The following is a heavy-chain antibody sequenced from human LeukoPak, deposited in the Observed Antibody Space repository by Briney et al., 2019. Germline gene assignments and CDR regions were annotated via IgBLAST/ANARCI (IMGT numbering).Heavy chain of an antibody. J-gene: IGHJ4*02. CDR1: GFTFSNFG. Sequence: GGSLRLSCAASGFTFSNFGMHWVRQAPGKGLEWVAFIRFDGNNEYYRDSVKGRFTISRDNSKNTLYLQLDYLRTEDTAVYYCAKEPKEWELPDYWGQGTLVTVSS. CDR3: AKEPKEWELPDY. CDR2: IRFDGNNE. D-gene: IGHD1-26*01. V-gene: IGHV3-30*02.